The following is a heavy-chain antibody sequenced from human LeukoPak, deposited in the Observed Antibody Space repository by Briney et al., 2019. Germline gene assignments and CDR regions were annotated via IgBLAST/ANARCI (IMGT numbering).Heavy chain of an antibody. CDR2: IIPIFGTA. J-gene: IGHJ4*02. V-gene: IGHV1-69*13. Sequence: SVKVSCKASGGTFSSYAISWVRRAPGQGLEWMGGIIPIFGTANYAQKFQGRVTITADESTSTAYMELSSLRSEDTAVYYCAREGSSSYYFDYWGQGTLVTVSS. CDR1: GGTFSSYA. D-gene: IGHD6-6*01. CDR3: AREGSSSYYFDY.